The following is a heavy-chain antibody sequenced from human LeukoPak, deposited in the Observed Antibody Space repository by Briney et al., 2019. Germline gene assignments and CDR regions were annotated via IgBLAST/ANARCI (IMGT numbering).Heavy chain of an antibody. CDR3: ARTVYYDFWSGYDQSDY. CDR2: INHSGST. Sequence: PSETLSLTCAVYGGSFSVYYWSWIRQPPGKGLEWIGEINHSGSTNYNPSLKSRVTISVDTSKNQFSLKLSSVTAADTAVYYCARTVYYDFWSGYDQSDYWGQGTLVTVSS. CDR1: GGSFSVYY. J-gene: IGHJ4*02. D-gene: IGHD3-3*01. V-gene: IGHV4-34*01.